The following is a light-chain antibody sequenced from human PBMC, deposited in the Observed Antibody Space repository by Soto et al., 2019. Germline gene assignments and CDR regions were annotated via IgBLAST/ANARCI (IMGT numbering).Light chain of an antibody. V-gene: IGKV1-5*01. CDR2: DAS. J-gene: IGKJ1*01. CDR3: QQYNSYSAWT. CDR1: QSISSW. Sequence: DIQMTQSPSTLSASVGDRVTITCRASQSISSWLAWYQQKPGKAPRLLIYDASSLESGFPSRFSGSGSGTEFTLTISSLQHDDFATYYCQQYNSYSAWTFGQGTKVQIK.